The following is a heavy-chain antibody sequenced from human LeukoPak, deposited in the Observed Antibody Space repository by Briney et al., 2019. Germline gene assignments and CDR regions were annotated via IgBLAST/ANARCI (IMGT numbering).Heavy chain of an antibody. D-gene: IGHD3-10*01. V-gene: IGHV4-39*01. J-gene: IGHJ5*02. CDR2: IYYSGST. Sequence: PSETLSLTCTVSGGSISSSTYYWGWIRQPPGKGLVWIGSIYYSGSTYYNPSLKSRVTISVDTSKNQFSLKLSSVTAADTAVYYCARLWFGNWFDPWGQGTLVTVSS. CDR1: GGSISSSTYY. CDR3: ARLWFGNWFDP.